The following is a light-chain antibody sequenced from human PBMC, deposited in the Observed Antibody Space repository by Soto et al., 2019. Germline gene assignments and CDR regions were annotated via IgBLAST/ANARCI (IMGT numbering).Light chain of an antibody. V-gene: IGLV2-8*01. J-gene: IGLJ2*01. CDR1: SSDVGGYNS. Sequence: QYVLTQPPSASGSPGQSVTIPCTGTSSDVGGYNSVSWYQQHPGKVPKLMIYEVSKRPSGVPDRFSGSKSGNTDSLTVSGLQAEDEADYYCSSYAGSNNLVVGGGTKLAVL. CDR3: SSYAGSNNLV. CDR2: EVS.